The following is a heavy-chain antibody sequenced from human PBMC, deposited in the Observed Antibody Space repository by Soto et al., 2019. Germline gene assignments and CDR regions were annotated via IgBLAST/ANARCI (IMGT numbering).Heavy chain of an antibody. Sequence: QVQLVQSGAEVKKPGSSVKVSCKASGGTFSSYAISWVRQAPGQGLEWMGGIVPIFGTANYAQKFQGRVTITEDKSTSTAYMELSSLRSEDTAVYYCARAGYYYDSSGYYGVGAINDSWGQGTLVTVSS. V-gene: IGHV1-69*06. J-gene: IGHJ4*02. CDR2: IVPIFGTA. CDR1: GGTFSSYA. CDR3: ARAGYYYDSSGYYGVGAINDS. D-gene: IGHD3-22*01.